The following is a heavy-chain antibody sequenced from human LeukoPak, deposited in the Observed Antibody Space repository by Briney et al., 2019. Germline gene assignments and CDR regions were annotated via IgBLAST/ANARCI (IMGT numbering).Heavy chain of an antibody. CDR1: GFTFSSYW. D-gene: IGHD2-15*01. CDR2: IWYDGSNK. J-gene: IGHJ4*02. Sequence: GGSLRLSCAASGFTFSSYWMSWVRQAPGKGLEWVAVIWYDGSNKYYADSVKGRFTISRDNSKNTLYLQMNSLRAEDTAVYYCARAPGHRSYFDYWGQGTLVTVSS. V-gene: IGHV3-33*08. CDR3: ARAPGHRSYFDY.